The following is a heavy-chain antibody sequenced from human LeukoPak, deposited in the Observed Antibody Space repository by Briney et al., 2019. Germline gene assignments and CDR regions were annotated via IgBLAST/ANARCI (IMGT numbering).Heavy chain of an antibody. CDR2: VKSKASGETT. V-gene: IGHV3-15*05. CDR1: GFTFSNAW. CDR3: AAPSSIWGGGF. D-gene: IGHD2-2*01. Sequence: GGSLRLSCAGSGFTFSNAWINWVRQAPGKGLEWIGRVKSKASGETTDYIAPVKGRFTISRDDSKNMVYLHMNSLKTEDTALYYCAAPSSIWGGGFWGQGTLVTVSS. J-gene: IGHJ4*02.